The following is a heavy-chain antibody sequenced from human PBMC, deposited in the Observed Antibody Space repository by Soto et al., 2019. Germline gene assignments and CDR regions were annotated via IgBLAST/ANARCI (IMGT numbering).Heavy chain of an antibody. CDR2: IHDSGIT. Sequence: SETLSLTCSVSGGSMRSYYWCWIRQPPGKGLEWIGYIHDSGITDYNPSLKSRATISIDTFRNQISLNLHSVTAADTAVYYCARRYGASFDYWGQGTLVTVS. J-gene: IGHJ4*02. CDR3: ARRYGASFDY. D-gene: IGHD4-17*01. CDR1: GGSMRSYY. V-gene: IGHV4-59*01.